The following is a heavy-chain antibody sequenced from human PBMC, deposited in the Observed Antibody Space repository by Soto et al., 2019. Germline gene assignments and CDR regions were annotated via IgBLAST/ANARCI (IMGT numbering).Heavy chain of an antibody. CDR1: GFTFSKFG. D-gene: IGHD2-2*01. CDR2: VSYDGSFK. V-gene: IGHV3-30*18. Sequence: QVQLVESGGGVVQPGGSLRLSCEASGFTFSKFGIHWVRQAPGKGLEWVAVVSYDGSFKYYADSVKGRFTISRDNSKNTLYLQLNSLGPEDTALYYCAKDSDQRLFDYYYYCMDVWGQGTTVTVSS. CDR3: AKDSDQRLFDYYYYCMDV. J-gene: IGHJ6*02.